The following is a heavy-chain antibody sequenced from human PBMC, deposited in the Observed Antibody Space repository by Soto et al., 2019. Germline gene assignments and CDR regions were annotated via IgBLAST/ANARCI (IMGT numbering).Heavy chain of an antibody. CDR1: GYTFTSYD. CDR3: ARDRETYGMDV. V-gene: IGHV1-8*01. CDR2: MNPNSGNT. J-gene: IGHJ6*02. Sequence: QVQLVQSGAEVKKPGASVKVSCKASGYTFTSYDINWVRQATGQGLEWMGWMNPNSGNTAYAQKSQXRVTMTRNTSLSTAYVELSSRRSEDTAVYYCARDRETYGMDVWGRGTTVTVSS.